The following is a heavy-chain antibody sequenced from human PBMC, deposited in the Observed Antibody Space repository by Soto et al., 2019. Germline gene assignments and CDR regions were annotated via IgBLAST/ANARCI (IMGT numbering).Heavy chain of an antibody. CDR1: GGSISSSYW. V-gene: IGHV4-4*02. D-gene: IGHD5-12*01. J-gene: IGHJ4*02. CDR2: IYHSGST. Sequence: QVQLQESGPRLVKPSGTLSLTCAVSGGSISSSYWWSWVRQSPGKGLEWIGEIYHSGSTNYNPSLKSLVTISVDKSKKQLSLKLNAVTAADTAVYFCASRPRRATTHFGDYWGQGTLVTVSS. CDR3: ASRPRRATTHFGDY.